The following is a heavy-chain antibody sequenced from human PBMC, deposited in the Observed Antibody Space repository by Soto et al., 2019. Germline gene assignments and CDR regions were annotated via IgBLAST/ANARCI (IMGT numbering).Heavy chain of an antibody. D-gene: IGHD3-16*01. Sequence: EVQLVESGGGLVQPGGSLRLSCAASGFTVSTQYMSWVRQAPGKGLEWVSVIYRGGSTFYADSVRGRFTISRDNSKNTVNLQMNSLRAEDTAVYYCARDPWAADYWGQGTLVTVSS. CDR1: GFTVSTQY. J-gene: IGHJ4*02. V-gene: IGHV3-66*01. CDR3: ARDPWAADY. CDR2: IYRGGST.